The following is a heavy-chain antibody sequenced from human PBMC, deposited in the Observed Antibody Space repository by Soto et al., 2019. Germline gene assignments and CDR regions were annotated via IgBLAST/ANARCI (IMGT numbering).Heavy chain of an antibody. CDR1: GFTFSTHA. V-gene: IGHV3-23*01. D-gene: IGHD2-2*01. CDR2: FSGSGGNI. CDR3: AKDPPWTVGPLAMDV. J-gene: IGHJ6*02. Sequence: GGSLRLSCVASGFTFSTHAMSWVRQAPGKGLEWVSTFSGSGGNIYYAESVKGRLTISRDDSKNTLYLQMNSLRVEDTAVYYCAKDPPWTVGPLAMDVWGQGTTVTVSS.